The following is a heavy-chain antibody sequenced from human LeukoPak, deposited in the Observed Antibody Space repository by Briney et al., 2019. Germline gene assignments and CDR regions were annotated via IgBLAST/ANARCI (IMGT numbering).Heavy chain of an antibody. V-gene: IGHV4-34*01. CDR3: ARARGKTWIQLRDAFDI. Sequence: SETLSLTCTVSGGSISNYYWSWIRQPPGKGLEWIGEINHSGSTNYNPSLKSRVTISVDTSKNQFSLKLSSVTAADTAVYYCARARGKTWIQLRDAFDIWGQGAMVTVSS. CDR1: GGSISNYY. D-gene: IGHD5-18*01. J-gene: IGHJ3*02. CDR2: INHSGST.